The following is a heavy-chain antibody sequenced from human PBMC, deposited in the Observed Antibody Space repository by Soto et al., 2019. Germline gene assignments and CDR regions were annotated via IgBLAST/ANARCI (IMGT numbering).Heavy chain of an antibody. D-gene: IGHD2-15*01. CDR2: INRDGSVR. CDR1: GFTFIDSW. CDR3: VKESRSGGSW. Sequence: EVRLVESGGGLVQPGGSLRLSCVASGFTFIDSWMTWVRQVPGKGLEWVANINRDGSVRNYVDSMGGRFTISRDNARSLVYLHMTSLRTEDTAIYHCVKESRSGGSWWGQGSLVTVSS. V-gene: IGHV3-7*01. J-gene: IGHJ4*02.